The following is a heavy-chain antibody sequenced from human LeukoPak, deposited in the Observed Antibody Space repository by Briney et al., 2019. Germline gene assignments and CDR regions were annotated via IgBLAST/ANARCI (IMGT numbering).Heavy chain of an antibody. V-gene: IGHV3-23*01. CDR2: ISGSGGST. CDR3: AKVPYGSGTRGGFDY. J-gene: IGHJ4*02. D-gene: IGHD3-10*01. Sequence: PGGSLRLSCAASGFTFSSYGMSWVRQAPGKGLEWVSAISGSGGSTYYADSVKGRFTISRDNSKNTLYLQMNSLRAEDTALYYCAKVPYGSGTRGGFDYWGQGTLVTVSS. CDR1: GFTFSSYG.